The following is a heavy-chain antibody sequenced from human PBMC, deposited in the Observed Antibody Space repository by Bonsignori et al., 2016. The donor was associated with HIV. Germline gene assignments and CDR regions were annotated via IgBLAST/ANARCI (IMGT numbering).Heavy chain of an antibody. J-gene: IGHJ6*03. CDR2: ISYDGSNK. Sequence: GRSLRLSCAASGFTFSSYAMHWVRQAPGKGLEWVAVISYDGSNKYYADSVKGRFTISRDNSKNTLYLQMNSLRAEDTAVYYCARGVLTLDYMDVWGKGTTVTVSS. D-gene: IGHD2-8*01. CDR1: GFTFSSYA. CDR3: ARGVLTLDYMDV. V-gene: IGHV3-30-3*01.